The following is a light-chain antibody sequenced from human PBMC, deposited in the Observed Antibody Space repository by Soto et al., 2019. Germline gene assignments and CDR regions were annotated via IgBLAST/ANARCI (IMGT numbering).Light chain of an antibody. CDR3: AAWDDSLNGYV. Sequence: QSVLTQPPSASGTPGQRVTISCSGSSCNIGSNTVNWYQHLPGTAPKLLIYSNNQRPSGVPDRFSGSKPGTSASLAISGLQSEDEGDYYCAAWDDSLNGYVFGTGTKLTVL. J-gene: IGLJ1*01. CDR1: SCNIGSNT. V-gene: IGLV1-44*01. CDR2: SNN.